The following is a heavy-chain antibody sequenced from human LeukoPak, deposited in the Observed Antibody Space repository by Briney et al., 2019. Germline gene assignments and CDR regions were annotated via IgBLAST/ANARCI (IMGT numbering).Heavy chain of an antibody. CDR1: GGSFSGYY. CDR2: INHSGST. J-gene: IGHJ4*02. Sequence: SETLSLTCAVYGGSFSGYYWNWIRQPPGKGLEWIGEINHSGSTNCDPSLKSRVTISVDTSKKQFSLKLSSVTAADTAVYYCARGLWSGYSGPPLGYWGQGTLVTVSS. D-gene: IGHD3-3*01. CDR3: ARGLWSGYSGPPLGY. V-gene: IGHV4-34*01.